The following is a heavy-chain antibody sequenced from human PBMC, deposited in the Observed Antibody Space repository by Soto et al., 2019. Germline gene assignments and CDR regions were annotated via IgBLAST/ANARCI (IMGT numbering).Heavy chain of an antibody. J-gene: IGHJ4*02. CDR3: ARDSLALFDS. D-gene: IGHD5-12*01. CDR1: GGSINTYY. V-gene: IGHV4-4*07. CDR2: VYTTGST. Sequence: PSETLSLTCTVTGGSINTYYWSWIRQSAGKGLEWIGRVYTTGSTNYNPSLKSRVIISADTSMNQFSLKLSSVTAADTAVYYCARDSLALFDSWGQGTLVTVSS.